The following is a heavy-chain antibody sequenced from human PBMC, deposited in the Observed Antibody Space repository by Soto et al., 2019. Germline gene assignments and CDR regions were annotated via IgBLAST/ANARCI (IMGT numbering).Heavy chain of an antibody. CDR3: AKTPWEKYYSSWFDC. CDR2: ISHDGTNK. J-gene: IGHJ4*02. CDR1: GFTFNSYG. V-gene: IGHV3-30*18. D-gene: IGHD1-26*01. Sequence: QVQLVESGGGVVQPGRSLRLSCAASGFTFNSYGMHWVRQAPGKGLEWVASISHDGTNKYYEDSVKGRFTISRDNSKSTLYLQMNSLRAEDTAVYYCAKTPWEKYYSSWFDCWGQGTLVTVSS.